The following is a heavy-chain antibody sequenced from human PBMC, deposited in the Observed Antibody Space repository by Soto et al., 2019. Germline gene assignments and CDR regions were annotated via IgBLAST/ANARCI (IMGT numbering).Heavy chain of an antibody. V-gene: IGHV4-59*12. CDR3: ARDHYVYDILTGYGYYYGMDV. CDR2: IYDSGTT. J-gene: IGHJ6*02. Sequence: SETLSLTCTVSGGSISGDYWSWIRQPPGKGLEWIGYIYDSGTTMYNSSLKSRVAMSEDTSKNQFSLKLSSVTAADTAVYYCARDHYVYDILTGYGYYYGMDVWGQGTTVTVSS. D-gene: IGHD3-9*01. CDR1: GGSISGDY.